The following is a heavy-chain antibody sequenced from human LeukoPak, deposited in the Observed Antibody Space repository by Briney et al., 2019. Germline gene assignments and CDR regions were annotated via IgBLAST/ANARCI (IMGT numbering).Heavy chain of an antibody. CDR3: ARGVSYDFRRSYNWTSALTWFDP. V-gene: IGHV4-34*01. CDR2: LNHSGST. D-gene: IGHD3-3*01. CDR1: GGSFRGYY. Sequence: SDTLSLIHAVYGGSFRGYYWSWIREPPGKGLEWVGELNHSGSTNYNPSLKSRVNISVDTSKNQFSLKPSSRAAAKTPVYYCARGVSYDFRRSYNWTSALTWFDPWGHRNPCTASS. J-gene: IGHJ5*02.